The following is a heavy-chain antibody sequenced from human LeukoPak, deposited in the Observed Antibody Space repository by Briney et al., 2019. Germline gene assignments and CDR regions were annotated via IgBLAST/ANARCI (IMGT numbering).Heavy chain of an antibody. J-gene: IGHJ6*02. CDR1: GFTFSSYW. CDR3: ARGGGLAV. Sequence: GGSLRLSCAASGFTFSSYWMNWARQAPGKGLEWVASINHNGNVNYYVDSVKGRFTISRDNAKNSLYLQMSNLRAEDAAVYFCARGGGLAVWGQGATVTVSS. CDR2: INHNGNVN. D-gene: IGHD3-16*01. V-gene: IGHV3-7*03.